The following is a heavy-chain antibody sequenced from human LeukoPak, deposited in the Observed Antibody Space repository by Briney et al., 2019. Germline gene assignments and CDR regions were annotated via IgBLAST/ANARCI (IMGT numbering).Heavy chain of an antibody. J-gene: IGHJ4*02. Sequence: GGSLRLSCAASGFTFSNYAMNWVRQAPGKGLLWVSRINSDGSSTSYADSVKGRFTISRDNAKNTLYLQMNSLRAEDTGVYYCARDRNTGSSYENLFEYWGQGTLVTVSS. D-gene: IGHD1-26*01. CDR1: GFTFSNYA. CDR2: INSDGSST. CDR3: ARDRNTGSSYENLFEY. V-gene: IGHV3-74*01.